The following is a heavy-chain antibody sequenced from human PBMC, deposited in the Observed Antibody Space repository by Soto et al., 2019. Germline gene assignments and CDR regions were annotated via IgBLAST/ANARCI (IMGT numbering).Heavy chain of an antibody. D-gene: IGHD3-10*01. CDR1: GGSIRSGGYY. CDR2: IYYSGST. V-gene: IGHV4-61*08. J-gene: IGHJ4*02. CDR3: ARSTPSGSSWFGLD. Sequence: PSETLSLTCTVSGGSIRSGGYYWSWIRQHPGKGLEWIGYIYYSGSTNYNPSLKSRVPISVDTSKNQFSLKLDSVTAADTAVYDCARSTPSGSSWFGLDWGPGTLVTVS.